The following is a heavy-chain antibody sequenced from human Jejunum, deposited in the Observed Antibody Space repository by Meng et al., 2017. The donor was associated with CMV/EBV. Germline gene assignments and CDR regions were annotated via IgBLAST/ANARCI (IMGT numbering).Heavy chain of an antibody. Sequence: TFNSYYRHWVQQAHGLGLEWMGIINPSGGSTSYAQKFQGRVTMTRDTSTSTVYMELSSLRSEDTAVYYCARDWLGIRFAVRGGGMDVWGQGTTVTVSS. V-gene: IGHV1-46*02. D-gene: IGHD3-10*01. J-gene: IGHJ6*02. CDR3: ARDWLGIRFAVRGGGMDV. CDR2: INPSGGST. CDR1: TFNSYY.